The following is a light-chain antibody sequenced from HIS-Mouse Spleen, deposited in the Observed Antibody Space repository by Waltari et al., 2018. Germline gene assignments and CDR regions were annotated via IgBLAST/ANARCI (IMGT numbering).Light chain of an antibody. V-gene: IGKV1-9*01. J-gene: IGKJ1*01. CDR3: QQLNSYPPT. CDR2: AAS. Sequence: DIQLTQSPSFLSASVGARVTITCRASQGISSSFAWYQQKPGKAPKLLIYAASTLQSGVPSRFSGSGSGTEFTLTISSLQPEDFATYYCQQLNSYPPTFGQGTKVEIK. CDR1: QGISSS.